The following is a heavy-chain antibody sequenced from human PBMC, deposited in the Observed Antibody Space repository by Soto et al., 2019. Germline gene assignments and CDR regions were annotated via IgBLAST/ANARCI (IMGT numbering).Heavy chain of an antibody. Sequence: GGSLRLSCAASGFTFSSYGMHWVRQAPGKGLEWVAVISYDGSNKYYADSVKGRFTISRDNSKNTLYLQMNSLRAEDTAVYYCAKDLGHLNSFDPWGQGILVTVSS. D-gene: IGHD3-16*01. CDR1: GFTFSSYG. CDR3: AKDLGHLNSFDP. V-gene: IGHV3-30*18. CDR2: ISYDGSNK. J-gene: IGHJ5*02.